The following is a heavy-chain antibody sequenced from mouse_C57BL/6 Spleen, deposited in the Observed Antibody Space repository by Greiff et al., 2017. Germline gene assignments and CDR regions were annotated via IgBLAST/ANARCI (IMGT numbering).Heavy chain of an antibody. CDR3: AVLPDY. CDR2: IDPSDSYT. V-gene: IGHV1-69*01. CDR1: GYTFTSYW. J-gene: IGHJ2*01. D-gene: IGHD1-1*01. Sequence: QVQLKQPGAELVMPGASVKLSCKASGYTFTSYWMHWVKQRPGQGLEWIGEIDPSDSYTNYNQKFKGKSTLTVDKSSSTAYMQLSSLTSEDSAVYYSAVLPDYWGKGTTLTVSS.